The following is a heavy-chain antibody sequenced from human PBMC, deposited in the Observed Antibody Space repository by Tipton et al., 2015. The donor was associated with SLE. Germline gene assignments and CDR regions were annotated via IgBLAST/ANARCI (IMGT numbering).Heavy chain of an antibody. CDR3: ARVIPESITMVQGVKDY. D-gene: IGHD3-10*01. V-gene: IGHV4-39*07. CDR1: GGSISSSSYY. Sequence: TLSLTCTVSGGSISSSSYYWGWIRQPPGKGLEWIGEINHSGSTNYNPSLKSRVTISVDTSKNQFSLKLSSVTAADTAVYYCARVIPESITMVQGVKDYRGQGTLVTVSS. J-gene: IGHJ4*02. CDR2: INHSGST.